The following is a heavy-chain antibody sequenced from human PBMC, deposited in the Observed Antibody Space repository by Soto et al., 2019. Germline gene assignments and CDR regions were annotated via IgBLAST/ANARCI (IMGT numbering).Heavy chain of an antibody. Sequence: GGSLRLSCAASGFTFSRYGMHWVRQAPGKGLEWVAVISYDGSNKYYADSVKGRFTISRDNSKNTLYLQMNSLRAEDTAVYYCAKQWSGVFDYWGQGTLVTVSS. CDR3: AKQWSGVFDY. V-gene: IGHV3-30*18. D-gene: IGHD3-3*01. CDR2: ISYDGSNK. CDR1: GFTFSRYG. J-gene: IGHJ4*02.